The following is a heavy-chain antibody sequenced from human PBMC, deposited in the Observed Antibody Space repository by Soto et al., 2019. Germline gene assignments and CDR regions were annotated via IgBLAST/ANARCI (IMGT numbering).Heavy chain of an antibody. CDR3: AKDSGYDYYYYYYGMYV. V-gene: IGHV3-30*18. Sequence: QVQLVESGGGVVQPGRSLRLSCAASGFTFSSYGMHWVRQAPGKGLEWVAVISYDGSNKYYADSVKGRFTISRDNSKNTLYLQMNSLRAEDTSVYYCAKDSGYDYYYYYYGMYVWGQGTTVTVSS. CDR1: GFTFSSYG. CDR2: ISYDGSNK. D-gene: IGHD5-12*01. J-gene: IGHJ6*02.